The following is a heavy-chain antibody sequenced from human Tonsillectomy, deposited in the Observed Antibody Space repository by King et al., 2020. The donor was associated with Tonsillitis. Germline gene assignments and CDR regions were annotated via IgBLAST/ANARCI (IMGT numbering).Heavy chain of an antibody. CDR3: ARDSGQLYRAVNGFVI. J-gene: IGHJ3*02. D-gene: IGHD1-26*01. CDR2: VHYSGST. Sequence: QLQESGPGLVKPSETLSLTCNVSGGSISSGDYYWGWVRQPPGKGLEWIGSVHYSGSTYYNPSLKSQFTLSVDTSRDQFSLRMTSVTAADTAMYYCARDSGQLYRAVNGFVIWGQGTRVTVSS. CDR1: GGSISSGDYY. V-gene: IGHV4-39*02.